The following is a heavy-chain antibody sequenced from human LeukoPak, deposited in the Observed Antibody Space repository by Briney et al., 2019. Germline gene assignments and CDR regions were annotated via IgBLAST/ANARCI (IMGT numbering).Heavy chain of an antibody. CDR2: IRYDGSNK. V-gene: IGHV3-30*02. Sequence: GGSLRLSCAASGFTFSSYDMHWVRQAPGKGLEWVAFIRYDGSNKYYADSVKGRFTISRDNSKKTLYLQMNSLRAEDTAMYYCAEGGDYYDSSGYYHEFNYWGQGTLVTVSS. J-gene: IGHJ4*02. D-gene: IGHD3-22*01. CDR1: GFTFSSYD. CDR3: AEGGDYYDSSGYYHEFNY.